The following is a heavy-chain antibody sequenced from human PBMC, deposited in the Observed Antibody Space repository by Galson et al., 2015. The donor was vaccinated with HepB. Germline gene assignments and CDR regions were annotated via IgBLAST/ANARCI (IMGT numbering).Heavy chain of an antibody. Sequence: SLRLSCAASGFTVSSNYMSWVRQAPGNGLEWVSVIYSGGSTYYADSVKGRYTITRDNSKNTLYLQTNSLKAEDTAVYYCARDDQIAVAGTGVYWGQGTLVTVTS. CDR1: GFTVSSNY. CDR3: ARDDQIAVAGTGVY. D-gene: IGHD6-19*01. J-gene: IGHJ4*02. CDR2: IYSGGST. V-gene: IGHV3-66*01.